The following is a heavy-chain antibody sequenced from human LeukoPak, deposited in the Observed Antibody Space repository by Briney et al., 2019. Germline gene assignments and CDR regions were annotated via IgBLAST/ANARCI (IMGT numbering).Heavy chain of an antibody. V-gene: IGHV3-23*01. CDR2: IIGSSGAT. CDR1: GFTFINYA. J-gene: IGHJ4*02. Sequence: GGSLRLSCAASGFTFINYAMTWVRQAPGKGLEWVSLIIGSSGATFYADSVKGRFTISRDNSKNTLYLQMNSLRAEDTAVYYCASRPSNTWSGPLDFWGQGTLVTVSS. CDR3: ASRPSNTWSGPLDF. D-gene: IGHD4-11*01.